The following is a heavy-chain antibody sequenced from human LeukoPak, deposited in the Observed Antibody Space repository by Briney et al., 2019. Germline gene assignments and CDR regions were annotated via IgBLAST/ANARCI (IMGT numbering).Heavy chain of an antibody. CDR3: AKGYCSSITCPIVDY. CDR2: ISYDGSNE. CDR1: GFAFGSYG. V-gene: IGHV3-30*18. D-gene: IGHD2-2*01. Sequence: GGSLRLSCAASGFAFGSYGMHWVRQAPGKGLEWVAVISYDGSNEYYADSVKGRFTISRDNSKNTLNLQMNSLRAEDTAVYYCAKGYCSSITCPIVDYWGQGTLVTVSS. J-gene: IGHJ4*02.